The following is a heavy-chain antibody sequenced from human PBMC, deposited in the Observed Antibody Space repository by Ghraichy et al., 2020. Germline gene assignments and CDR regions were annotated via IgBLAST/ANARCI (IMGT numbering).Heavy chain of an antibody. CDR1: GGSISSSSYY. V-gene: IGHV4-39*01. D-gene: IGHD3-22*01. J-gene: IGHJ1*01. CDR2: IYYSGST. CDR3: ARTDYYDSSGYFSFSVRIGYFQH. Sequence: SETLSLTCTVSGGSISSSSYYWGWIRQPPGKGLEWIGSIYYSGSTYYNPSLKSRVTISVDTSKNQFSLKLSSVTAADTAVYYCARTDYYDSSGYFSFSVRIGYFQHWGQGTLVTVSS.